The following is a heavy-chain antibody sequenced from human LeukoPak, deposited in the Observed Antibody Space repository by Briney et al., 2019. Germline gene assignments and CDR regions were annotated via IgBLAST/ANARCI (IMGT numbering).Heavy chain of an antibody. CDR1: GFTFSSYA. J-gene: IGHJ6*02. CDR3: AKDGYYDSSGYYESNYYYGMDV. Sequence: GGSLRLSCAASGFTFSSYAMSWVRQAPGKGLEWVSAISGSGGSTYYADSVKGRFTISRDNSTNTLYLQMNSLRAEDTAVYYCAKDGYYDSSGYYESNYYYGMDVWGQGTTVTVSS. CDR2: ISGSGGST. V-gene: IGHV3-23*01. D-gene: IGHD3-22*01.